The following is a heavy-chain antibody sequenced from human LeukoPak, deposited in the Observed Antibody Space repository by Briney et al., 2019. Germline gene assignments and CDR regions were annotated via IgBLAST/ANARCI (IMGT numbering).Heavy chain of an antibody. Sequence: PGGSLRLSCAASGSTFSSSVMHWVRQAPGKGLEWVAVISYDGSNKYYADSVKGRFTIFRDNSKNTLYLQMNSLRAEDTAVYYCARAFGGRGYNWNYGDYWGQGTLVTVSS. CDR2: ISYDGSNK. CDR3: ARAFGGRGYNWNYGDY. V-gene: IGHV3-30-3*01. CDR1: GSTFSSSV. D-gene: IGHD1-7*01. J-gene: IGHJ4*02.